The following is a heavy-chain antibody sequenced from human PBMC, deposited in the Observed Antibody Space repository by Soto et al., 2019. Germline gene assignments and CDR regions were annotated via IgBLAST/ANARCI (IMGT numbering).Heavy chain of an antibody. CDR3: ARCRHYYDSTFFDY. Sequence: PSETLSLTCSVSGVSLTSYYWSWIRQTPGKGLEWIGYIYYSGSTNYNPSLKSRVTISVDTSKNQFSLKLSSVTAADTAVYYCARCRHYYDSTFFDYWGQGTLVTVSS. V-gene: IGHV4-59*01. D-gene: IGHD3-22*01. J-gene: IGHJ4*02. CDR1: GVSLTSYY. CDR2: IYYSGST.